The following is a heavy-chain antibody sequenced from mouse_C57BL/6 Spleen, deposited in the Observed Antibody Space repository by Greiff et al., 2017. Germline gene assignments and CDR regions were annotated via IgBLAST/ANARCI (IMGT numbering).Heavy chain of an antibody. D-gene: IGHD1-1*01. CDR3: ARDWDYGSSYAMDY. CDR1: GFTFSSYA. CDR2: ISDGGSYT. J-gene: IGHJ4*01. V-gene: IGHV5-4*01. Sequence: EVKLVESGGGLVKPGGSLKLSCAASGFTFSSYAMSWVRQTPEKRLEWVATISDGGSYTYYPDNVKGRFTISRDNAKNNLYLQMSHLKSEDTAMYYCARDWDYGSSYAMDYWGQGTSVTVSS.